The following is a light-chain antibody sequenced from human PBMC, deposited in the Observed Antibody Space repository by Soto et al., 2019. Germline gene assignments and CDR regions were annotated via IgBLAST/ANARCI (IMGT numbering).Light chain of an antibody. CDR3: SSYTSSSTLV. V-gene: IGLV2-14*01. Sequence: SVLTHPASVSWSPGQSITISCTGTSSDVGGYNYVSWCQQHPGKAPKLMIYEVSNRPSGVSNRFSGSKSGNTASLTISGLQAEDEADYYCSSYTSSSTLVFGTGTKVTVL. CDR1: SSDVGGYNY. J-gene: IGLJ1*01. CDR2: EVS.